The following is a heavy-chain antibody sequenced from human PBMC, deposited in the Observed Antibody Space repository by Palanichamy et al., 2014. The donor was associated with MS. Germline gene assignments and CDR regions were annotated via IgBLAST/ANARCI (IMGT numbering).Heavy chain of an antibody. CDR2: IYHSGST. CDR1: LLHQQWLL. Sequence: QVQLQDGPRTGEAFGDPVPHLRCLWLLHQQWLLLGLDPAAPGKGLEWIGSIYHSGSTYYNPSLKSRVTISVDTSKNQFSLKLSSVTAADTAVYYCARANGIFGVVMNDAFDIWGQGTMVTVSS. D-gene: IGHD3-3*01. CDR3: ARANGIFGVVMNDAFDI. J-gene: IGHJ3*02. V-gene: IGHV4-38-2*01.